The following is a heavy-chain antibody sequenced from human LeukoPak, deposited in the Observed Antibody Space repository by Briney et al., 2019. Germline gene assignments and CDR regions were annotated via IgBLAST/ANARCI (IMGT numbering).Heavy chain of an antibody. V-gene: IGHV3-21*01. D-gene: IGHD5-12*01. CDR1: GFTFSSYS. Sequence: GGSLRLSCAASGFTFSSYSMNWVRQAPGKGLEWVSSISSSSSYIYYADSVKGRFTISRDNAKNSLYLQMNSLRAEDTAVYYCARGYSGYDVLDYWGQGTLVTVSS. J-gene: IGHJ4*02. CDR3: ARGYSGYDVLDY. CDR2: ISSSSSYI.